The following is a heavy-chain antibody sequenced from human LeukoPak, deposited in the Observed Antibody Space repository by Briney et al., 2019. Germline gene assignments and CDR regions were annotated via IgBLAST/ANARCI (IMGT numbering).Heavy chain of an antibody. J-gene: IGHJ6*03. CDR3: AREYYDFWSGYNYYYYCYMDV. Sequence: GGSLRLSCAASGFTFSSYSMNWVRQAPGKGLEWVSSISSSSSYIYYADSVKGRFTISRDNAKNSLYLQMNSLRAEDTAVYYCAREYYDFWSGYNYYYYCYMDVWGKGTTVTVSS. CDR2: ISSSSSYI. V-gene: IGHV3-21*01. D-gene: IGHD3-3*01. CDR1: GFTFSSYS.